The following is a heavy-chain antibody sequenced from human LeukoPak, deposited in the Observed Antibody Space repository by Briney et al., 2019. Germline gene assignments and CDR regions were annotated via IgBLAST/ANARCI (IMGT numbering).Heavy chain of an antibody. V-gene: IGHV4-34*01. CDR2: INHSGST. CDR3: ARGLGLISYCTNGVCEGSPRARGTGVDY. J-gene: IGHJ4*02. D-gene: IGHD2-8*01. CDR1: GGSFSGYY. Sequence: PSETLSLTCAVYGGSFSGYYWSWIRQPPGKGLEWIGEINHSGSTNYNPSLKSRVTISVDTSKNQFSLKLSSVTAADTAVYYCARGLGLISYCTNGVCEGSPRARGTGVDYWGQGTLVTVSS.